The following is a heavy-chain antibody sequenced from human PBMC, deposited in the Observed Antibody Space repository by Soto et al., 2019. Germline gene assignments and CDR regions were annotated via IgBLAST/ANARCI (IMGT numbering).Heavy chain of an antibody. V-gene: IGHV4-39*01. Sequence: PSLTCTVSGGSFGSSAYYWGWIRRAPGKGLEWIGSINSSGSTFSNPSLKSRVTLSVDTSKNQFSLKLTSVTAADTALYYCSRRAPEGFDPWGQGTLVTVS. J-gene: IGHJ5*02. CDR3: SRRAPEGFDP. CDR2: INSSGST. CDR1: GGSFGSSAYY.